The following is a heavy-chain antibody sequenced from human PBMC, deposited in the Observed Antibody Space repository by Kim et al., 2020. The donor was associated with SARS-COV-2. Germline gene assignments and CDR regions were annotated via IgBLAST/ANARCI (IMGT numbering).Heavy chain of an antibody. D-gene: IGHD3-22*01. CDR3: AREKTYNYYEEWGAFDI. Sequence: ASVKVSCKASGYTFTSYAMHWVRQAPGQRLEWMGWINAGNGNTKYSQKFQGRVTITRDTSASTAYMELSSLRSEDTAVYYCAREKTYNYYEEWGAFDIWGQGTMVTVSS. V-gene: IGHV1-3*01. CDR2: INAGNGNT. J-gene: IGHJ3*02. CDR1: GYTFTSYA.